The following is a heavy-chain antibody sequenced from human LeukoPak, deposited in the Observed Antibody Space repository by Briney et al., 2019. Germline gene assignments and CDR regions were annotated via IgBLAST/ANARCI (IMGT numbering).Heavy chain of an antibody. V-gene: IGHV3-30*18. J-gene: IGHJ4*02. D-gene: IGHD2-2*01. CDR1: GFTFSSYG. CDR3: AKDVPAAYFDY. Sequence: GGSLILSCAASGFTFSSYGMHCVRQAPGKGLEWVAVISYDGSNKYYADSVKGRFTISRDNSKTTLYLQMNSLRAEDTAVYYCAKDVPAAYFDYWGQGTLVTVSS. CDR2: ISYDGSNK.